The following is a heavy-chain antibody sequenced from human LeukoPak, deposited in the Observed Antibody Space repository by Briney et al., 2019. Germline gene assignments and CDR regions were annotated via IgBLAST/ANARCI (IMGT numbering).Heavy chain of an antibody. J-gene: IGHJ4*02. CDR2: ISYDGSNK. D-gene: IGHD6-13*01. CDR3: AKDSIPAGGSSWYYNY. CDR1: GFTFSSYG. Sequence: PGGSLRLSCAASGFTFSSYGMHWVRQAPGKGLEWVAVISYDGSNKYYADSVKGRFTISRDNSKNTPYLQMNSLRAEDTAVYYCAKDSIPAGGSSWYYNYWGQGTLVTVSS. V-gene: IGHV3-30*18.